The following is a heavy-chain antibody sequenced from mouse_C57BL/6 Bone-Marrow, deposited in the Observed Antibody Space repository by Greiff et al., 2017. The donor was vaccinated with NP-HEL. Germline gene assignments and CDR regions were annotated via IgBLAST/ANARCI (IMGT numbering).Heavy chain of an antibody. CDR1: GYSFTDYY. CDR2: INPNYGTT. J-gene: IGHJ4*01. CDR3: ARSYYFEMDY. Sequence: VQLQQSGPELVKPGASVKISCKASGYSFTDYYMNWVQQSPGKSLEWIGVINPNYGTTSYNQKFKGKATLTVDQSSSTADMQLNSRTSEDSAVYYCARSYYFEMDYWGQGTSVTVSS. V-gene: IGHV1-39*01.